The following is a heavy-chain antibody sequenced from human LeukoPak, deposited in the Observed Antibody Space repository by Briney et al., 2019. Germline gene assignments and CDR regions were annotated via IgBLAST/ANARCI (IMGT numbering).Heavy chain of an antibody. V-gene: IGHV3-21*01. CDR1: GFAFSSYS. Sequence: GGSLRLSCAASGFAFSSYSMNWVRQAPGKGLEWVSSISSSSSYVYYADSVKGRFTISRDNAKNSLHLQMNSLRAEDTAVYYCAKNYYDSSGLFDYWGQGTLVIVSS. J-gene: IGHJ4*02. CDR3: AKNYYDSSGLFDY. CDR2: ISSSSSYV. D-gene: IGHD3-22*01.